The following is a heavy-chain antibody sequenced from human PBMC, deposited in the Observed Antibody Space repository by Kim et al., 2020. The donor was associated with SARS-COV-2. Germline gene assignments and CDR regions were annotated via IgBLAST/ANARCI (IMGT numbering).Heavy chain of an antibody. V-gene: IGHV1-8*01. D-gene: IGHD3-10*01. CDR2: MNPNSGNT. J-gene: IGHJ6*03. CDR1: GYTFTSYD. CDR3: ARGLLVRGVFYYYYYMDV. Sequence: ASVKVSCKASGYTFTSYDINWVRQATGQGLEWMGWMNPNSGNTGYAQKFQGRVTMTRNTSISTAYMELSSLRSEETAVYYCARGLLVRGVFYYYYYMDVWGKGTTVTVSS.